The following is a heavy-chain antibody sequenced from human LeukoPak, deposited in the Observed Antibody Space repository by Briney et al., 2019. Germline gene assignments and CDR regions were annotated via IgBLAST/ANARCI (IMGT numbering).Heavy chain of an antibody. J-gene: IGHJ4*02. Sequence: SETLSLTCAVYGGSFSGYYWSWIRQPAGKGLEWIGRIYVSGTTNYNPSLKSRITMSLDTSKNQLSLRLSSVTAADTAVYYCARDEAYTGYIHYWGQGTLITVSS. CDR3: ARDEAYTGYIHY. D-gene: IGHD3-9*01. CDR1: GGSFSGYY. V-gene: IGHV4-4*07. CDR2: IYVSGTT.